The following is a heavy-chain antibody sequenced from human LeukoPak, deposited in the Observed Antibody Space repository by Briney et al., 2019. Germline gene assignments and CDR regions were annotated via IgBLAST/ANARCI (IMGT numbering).Heavy chain of an antibody. J-gene: IGHJ6*02. D-gene: IGHD2-15*01. Sequence: GGSLRLSCAASGFTFSTYAMSWVRQSPGKGLEWVPTISGSGGSTYYADSVKGRFTISRDNSKNALYLQMNSLRAEDTAVYYCAKEFYFATAVWGQGTTVTVS. CDR1: GFTFSTYA. CDR2: ISGSGGST. CDR3: AKEFYFATAV. V-gene: IGHV3-23*01.